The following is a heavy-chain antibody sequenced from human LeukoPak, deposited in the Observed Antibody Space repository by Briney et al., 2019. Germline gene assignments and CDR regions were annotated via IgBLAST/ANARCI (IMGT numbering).Heavy chain of an antibody. CDR3: AREKLSSNWFDP. D-gene: IGHD1-1*01. V-gene: IGHV1-2*02. CDR2: INPNSGGT. Sequence: ASVKVSCKASGYTFTGYYMHWVRQAPGQGLEWMGWINPNSGGTNYAQKFQGRVTMTRDTSISTAYMELSRLRSDDTDVYYRAREKLSSNWFDPWGQGTLVTVSS. J-gene: IGHJ5*02. CDR1: GYTFTGYY.